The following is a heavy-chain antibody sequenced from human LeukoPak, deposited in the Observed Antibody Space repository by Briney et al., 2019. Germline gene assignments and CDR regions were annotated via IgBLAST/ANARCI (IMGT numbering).Heavy chain of an antibody. CDR3: AGHSGSYYGYFDY. D-gene: IGHD1-26*01. CDR1: GFTFSSYS. J-gene: IGHJ4*02. CDR2: ISSSSSYI. V-gene: IGHV3-21*01. Sequence: GGSLRLSCAASGFTFSSYSMNWVRQAPGKGLEWVSSISSSSSYIYYADSVKGRFTISRDNAKNSLYLQMNSLRAEDTAVYYCAGHSGSYYGYFDYWGRGTLVTVSS.